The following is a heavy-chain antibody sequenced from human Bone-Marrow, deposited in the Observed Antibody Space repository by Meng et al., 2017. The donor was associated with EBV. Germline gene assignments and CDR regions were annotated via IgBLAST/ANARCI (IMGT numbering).Heavy chain of an antibody. CDR1: GVTFSSYS. D-gene: IGHD6-13*01. CDR3: AREEEQQLVRPFDY. CDR2: ISSSSSYI. Sequence: EVQLVESGGVVLQPGGSLRLSGASSGVTFSSYSMNWVRQAPGKGLEWVSSISSSSSYIYYADSVKGRFTISRDNAKNSLYLQMNSLRAEDTAVYYCAREEEQQLVRPFDYWCQGTLFNVSS. V-gene: IGHV3-21*01. J-gene: IGHJ4*02.